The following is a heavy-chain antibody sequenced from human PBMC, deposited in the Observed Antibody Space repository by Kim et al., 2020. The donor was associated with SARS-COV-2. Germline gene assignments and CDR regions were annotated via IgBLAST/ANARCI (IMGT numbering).Heavy chain of an antibody. V-gene: IGHV3-21*01. Sequence: YYAATVKGRFTISRDKARNSLYLQMNSLRAEDTAVYYCARMGYAAGMDVWGQGTTVTVSS. J-gene: IGHJ6*02. D-gene: IGHD2-15*01. CDR3: ARMGYAAGMDV.